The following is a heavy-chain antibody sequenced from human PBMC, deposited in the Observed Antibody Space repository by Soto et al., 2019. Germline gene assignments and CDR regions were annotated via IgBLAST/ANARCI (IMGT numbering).Heavy chain of an antibody. D-gene: IGHD2-2*01. J-gene: IGHJ6*02. CDR2: IYYSGST. Sequence: QVQLQESGPGLVKPSQTLSLTCTVSGGSISSGGYYWSWIRQHPGKGLEWIGYIYYSGSTYYNPSFHIRVTKSVEASKNRFALRLWPLTAVATAVYYCARGGYRSSTSCGGGNCYYYYGMDVWGQGTTVTVSS. CDR1: GGSISSGGYY. CDR3: ARGGYRSSTSCGGGNCYYYYGMDV. V-gene: IGHV4-31*03.